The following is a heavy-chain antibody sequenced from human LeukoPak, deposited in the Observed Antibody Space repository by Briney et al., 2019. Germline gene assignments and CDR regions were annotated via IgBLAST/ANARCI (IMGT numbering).Heavy chain of an antibody. V-gene: IGHV1-69*05. Sequence: ASVKVSCKASGGTFSSYAISWVRQAPGQGLEWMGGIIPIFGTANYAQKFQGRVTITTDESTSTAYMELSSLRSEDTAVYYCVRARQGLNDFDYWGQGTLVTVSS. CDR1: GGTFSSYA. CDR2: IIPIFGTA. CDR3: VRARQGLNDFDY. J-gene: IGHJ4*02.